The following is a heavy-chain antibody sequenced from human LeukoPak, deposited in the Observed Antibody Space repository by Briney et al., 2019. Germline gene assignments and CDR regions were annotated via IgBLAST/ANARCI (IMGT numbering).Heavy chain of an antibody. J-gene: IGHJ4*02. CDR2: ISTSSSYI. CDR1: GFTFSTYA. Sequence: PGGSLRLSCTAFGFTFSTYAMHWVRQAPGKGREWVSFISTSSSYIHNADSVKGRFTISRDNSKNTLYLQMNSLRAEDTAVYYCAKGTYYDSSGYFDYWGQGTLVTVSS. CDR3: AKGTYYDSSGYFDY. D-gene: IGHD3-22*01. V-gene: IGHV3-21*04.